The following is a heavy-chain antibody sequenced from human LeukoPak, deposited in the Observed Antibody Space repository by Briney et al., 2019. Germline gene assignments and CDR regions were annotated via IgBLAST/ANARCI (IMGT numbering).Heavy chain of an antibody. V-gene: IGHV4-4*02. Sequence: SGTLSLTCGVSGGSSSNTNWWSLVRQPPLQGLEWTGEISLTGLTHYNPSRESRLTVSLDQSKNQLSLNLPSVTAADTAVYYCSRENGAFSPFGYWGQGILVAVLS. J-gene: IGHJ4*02. CDR3: SRENGAFSPFGY. CDR2: ISLTGLT. D-gene: IGHD2-8*01. CDR1: GGSSSNTNW.